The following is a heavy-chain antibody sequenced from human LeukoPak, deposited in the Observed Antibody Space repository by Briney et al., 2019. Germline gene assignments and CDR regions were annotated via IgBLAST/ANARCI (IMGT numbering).Heavy chain of an antibody. V-gene: IGHV1-46*01. CDR1: GYTFTSYY. CDR3: AKGDYDYVWGSPPSFDY. J-gene: IGHJ4*02. CDR2: INPSGGST. Sequence: GASVKVSCKASGYTFTSYYMHWVRQAPGQGLEWMGIINPSGGSTSYAQKFQGRVTMTRDTSTSTVYMELSSLRSEDTAVYYCAKGDYDYVWGSPPSFDYWGQGTLVTVSS. D-gene: IGHD3-16*01.